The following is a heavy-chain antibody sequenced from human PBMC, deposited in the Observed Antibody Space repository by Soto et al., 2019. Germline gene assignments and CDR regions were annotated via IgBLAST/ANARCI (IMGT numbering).Heavy chain of an antibody. V-gene: IGHV1-69*13. Sequence: SVKVSCKASGGTFSSYAISWVRQAPGQGLEWMGGIIPIFGTANYAQKFQGRVTITADESTSTAYMELSSLRSEDTAVYYCARDKARTYYYDSSGSTTRDSYYYVMDVWGQGTTVTVSS. CDR2: IIPIFGTA. D-gene: IGHD3-22*01. CDR3: ARDKARTYYYDSSGSTTRDSYYYVMDV. J-gene: IGHJ6*02. CDR1: GGTFSSYA.